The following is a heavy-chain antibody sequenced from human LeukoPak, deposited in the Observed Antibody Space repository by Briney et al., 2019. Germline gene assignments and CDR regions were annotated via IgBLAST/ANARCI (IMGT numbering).Heavy chain of an antibody. Sequence: GGSLRLSCAASGFTFSRYWMTWVRQTPGKGLEWVTNIKPDGSVKYYVDSVKGRFTISRDNAKNSLYLQMNSLRAEDTALYYCARDRGGQWVELLLDSWGQGTLVTVSS. CDR3: ARDRGGQWVELLLDS. CDR1: GFTFSRYW. V-gene: IGHV3-7*05. J-gene: IGHJ4*02. D-gene: IGHD3-10*01. CDR2: IKPDGSVK.